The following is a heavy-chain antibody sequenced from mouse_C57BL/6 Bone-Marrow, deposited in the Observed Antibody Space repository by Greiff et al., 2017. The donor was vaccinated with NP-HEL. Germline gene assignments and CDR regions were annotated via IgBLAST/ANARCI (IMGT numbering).Heavy chain of an antibody. CDR2: ISDGGSYT. CDR3: ARGRTVDY. V-gene: IGHV5-4*03. J-gene: IGHJ2*01. D-gene: IGHD1-1*01. CDR1: GFTFSSYA. Sequence: EVMLVESGGGLVKPGGSLKLSCAASGFTFSSYAMSWVRQTPGKRLEWVATISDGGSYTYYPDNVKGRFTISRDNAKNNLYLQMSHLKSEDTAMYYCARGRTVDYWGQGTTLTVSS.